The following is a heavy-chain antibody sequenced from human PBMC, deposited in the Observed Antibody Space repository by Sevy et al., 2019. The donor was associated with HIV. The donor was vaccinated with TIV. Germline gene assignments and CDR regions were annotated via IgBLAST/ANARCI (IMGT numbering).Heavy chain of an antibody. CDR3: ARDVPGIASIAAAGFDY. D-gene: IGHD6-13*01. CDR1: GFTFSSYW. Sequence: GGSLRLSCAASGFTFSSYWMSWVRQAPGKGLEWVANIKQDGSEKYYVDSVKGRFTISRDNAKNSLYLQMNSLRAEDTAVYYCARDVPGIASIAAAGFDYWGQGTLVNVSS. CDR2: IKQDGSEK. J-gene: IGHJ4*02. V-gene: IGHV3-7*01.